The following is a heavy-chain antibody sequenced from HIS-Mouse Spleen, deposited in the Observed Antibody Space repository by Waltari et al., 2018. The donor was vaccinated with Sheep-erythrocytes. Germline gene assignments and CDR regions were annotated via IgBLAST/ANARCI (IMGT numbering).Heavy chain of an antibody. V-gene: IGHV4-39*07. D-gene: IGHD7-27*01. J-gene: IGHJ4*02. CDR2: IYYSGST. CDR1: GGSISSSSYY. CDR3: ARALANWGSSFDY. Sequence: QLQLQESGPGLVKPSETLSLTCTVSGGSISSSSYYWGWIRQPPGKGLEWIGSIYYSGSTYYNPSLTSRVTISVDTSKNQFSLKLSSVTAADTAVYYCARALANWGSSFDYWGQGTLVTVSS.